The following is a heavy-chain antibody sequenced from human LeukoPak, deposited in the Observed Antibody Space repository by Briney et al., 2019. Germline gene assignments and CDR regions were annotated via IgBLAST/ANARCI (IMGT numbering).Heavy chain of an antibody. Sequence: PSETLSLTCTVSGGSISSGDYYWSWIRQPPGTGLEWIGYIYYSGSTYYNPSLKSRVTISVDTSKNQFSLKLSSVTAADTAVYYCARRTYDTLTGHFDYWGQGTLVTVSS. CDR2: IYYSGST. CDR1: GGSISSGDYY. J-gene: IGHJ4*02. V-gene: IGHV4-30-4*08. CDR3: ARRTYDTLTGHFDY. D-gene: IGHD3-9*01.